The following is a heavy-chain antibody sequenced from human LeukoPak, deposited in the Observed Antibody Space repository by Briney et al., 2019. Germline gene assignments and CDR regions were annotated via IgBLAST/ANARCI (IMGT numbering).Heavy chain of an antibody. D-gene: IGHD2-15*01. CDR2: ISGSGGST. CDR3: ARGTQYCSGGTCYLRY. V-gene: IGHV3-23*01. Sequence: GGSLRLSCAASGFTFSSYSMSWVRQAPGKGLEWVSAISGSGGSTYYADSVRGRFTISRDNSKNTLYLQMNSLRAEDTAVYFCARGTQYCSGGTCYLRYWGQGTLVTVSS. J-gene: IGHJ4*02. CDR1: GFTFSSYS.